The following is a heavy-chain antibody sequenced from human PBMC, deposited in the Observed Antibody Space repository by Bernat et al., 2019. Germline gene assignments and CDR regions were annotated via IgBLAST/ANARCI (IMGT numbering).Heavy chain of an antibody. CDR3: ARERRPRTADY. J-gene: IGHJ4*02. Sequence: EVQLVESGGGLVQPGGSLRLSCAASGFTFSSYWMNWVRQAPGRGLEWVAKIKQDGTEKYYVDSVKGRFTISRDNAENSLYLQMNSQRAEDTAMYHCARERRPRTADYWGQGTLVTVSA. CDR1: GFTFSSYW. CDR2: IKQDGTEK. V-gene: IGHV3-7*04.